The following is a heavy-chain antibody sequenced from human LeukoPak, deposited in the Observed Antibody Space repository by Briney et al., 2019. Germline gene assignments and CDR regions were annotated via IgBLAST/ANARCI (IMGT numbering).Heavy chain of an antibody. J-gene: IGHJ4*02. CDR3: ARAEPYCTNGVCYQGDY. D-gene: IGHD2-8*01. Sequence: QTGGSLRLSCAASGFTFSSYAMSWVRRAPGKGLEWGSAIRGSGGNTYYADSVKGRFTISRDYSKNTLYLQMNSLRAEDTAVYYCARAEPYCTNGVCYQGDYWGQGTLVTVSS. V-gene: IGHV3-23*01. CDR2: IRGSGGNT. CDR1: GFTFSSYA.